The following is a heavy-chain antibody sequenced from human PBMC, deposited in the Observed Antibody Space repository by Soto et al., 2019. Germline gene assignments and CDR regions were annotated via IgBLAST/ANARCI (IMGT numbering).Heavy chain of an antibody. Sequence: ASVKVSCKASGYTFIDYYMHRVRQAPGQGFEWLGRISPKSGATNYAQKFQGRVTMTWDTSLNTAYMELSSLISEDTAVYYCARPPGYISDWYYFDLWGQGTLVTVS. D-gene: IGHD3-9*01. J-gene: IGHJ4*02. V-gene: IGHV1-2*02. CDR2: ISPKSGAT. CDR1: GYTFIDYY. CDR3: ARPPGYISDWYYFDL.